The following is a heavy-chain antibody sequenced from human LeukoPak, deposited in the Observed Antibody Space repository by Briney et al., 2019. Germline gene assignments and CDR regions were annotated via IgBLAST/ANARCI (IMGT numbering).Heavy chain of an antibody. CDR3: TVVNYGSGSYPLGS. V-gene: IGHV3-49*03. Sequence: GGSLRLSCTASGFNFDDYNMSWFRQAPGKGLEWVGLIRSTPFGGTTVYAASVKGRFTISRDDSKSTLYLQMNSLKTEDTAVYYCTVVNYGSGSYPLGSWGQGTLVTVSS. D-gene: IGHD3-10*01. J-gene: IGHJ5*02. CDR2: IRSTPFGGTT. CDR1: GFNFDDYN.